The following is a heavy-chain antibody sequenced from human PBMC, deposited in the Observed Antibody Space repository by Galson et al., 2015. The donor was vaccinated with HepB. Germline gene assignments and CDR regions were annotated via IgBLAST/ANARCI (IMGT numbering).Heavy chain of an antibody. CDR3: ARERVYWQYQPLYPKGSWFDP. V-gene: IGHV1-18*01. D-gene: IGHD2-2*02. J-gene: IGHJ5*02. CDR1: GYTFTSYG. Sequence: SVKVSCKASGYTFTSYGISWVRQAPGQGLEWMGWISAYNGNTNYAQKLQGRVTMTTDTSTSTAYMELRSLRSDDTAVYYCARERVYWQYQPLYPKGSWFDPWGQGTLVTVSS. CDR2: ISAYNGNT.